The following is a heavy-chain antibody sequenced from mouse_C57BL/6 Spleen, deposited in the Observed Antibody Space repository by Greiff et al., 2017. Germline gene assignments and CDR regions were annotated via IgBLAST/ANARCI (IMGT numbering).Heavy chain of an antibody. D-gene: IGHD3-2*02. CDR2: IYPGDGDT. J-gene: IGHJ2*01. V-gene: IGHV1-82*01. CDR3: ARWGQLMPVLDY. CDR1: GYAFSSSW. Sequence: QVQLKQSGPELVKPGASVKISCKASGYAFSSSWMNWVKQRPGKGLEWIGRIYPGDGDTNYNGKFKGKATLTADKSSSTAYMQLSSLTSEDSAVYFCARWGQLMPVLDYWGQGTTLTVSS.